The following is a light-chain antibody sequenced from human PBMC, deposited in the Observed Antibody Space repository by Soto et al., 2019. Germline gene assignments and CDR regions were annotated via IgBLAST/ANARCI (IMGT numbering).Light chain of an antibody. V-gene: IGKV3-20*01. CDR1: QSVSSNF. CDR2: GAS. Sequence: EIVLMQSPGTLSLSPGERATLSCRASQSVSSNFLAWYQQKPGQAPRLLIHGASSRATGIPDRFSGSGSGTDFTLTISRLEPEDFAVYYCLRYGSSPPLPFGGGTKVEIK. J-gene: IGKJ4*01. CDR3: LRYGSSPPLP.